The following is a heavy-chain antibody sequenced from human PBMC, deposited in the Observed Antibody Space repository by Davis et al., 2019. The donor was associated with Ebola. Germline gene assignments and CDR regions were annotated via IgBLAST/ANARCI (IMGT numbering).Heavy chain of an antibody. D-gene: IGHD3-9*01. CDR2: IYHSGST. V-gene: IGHV4-4*02. CDR3: ARDLGGGYYDISEGIDY. J-gene: IGHJ4*02. Sequence: PSETLSLTCAVSGGSISSSNWWSWVRQPPGKGLEWIGEIYHSGSTNYNPSLKSRVTISVDKSKNQFSLKLSSVTAADTAVYYCARDLGGGYYDISEGIDYWGQGTLVTVSS. CDR1: GGSISSSNW.